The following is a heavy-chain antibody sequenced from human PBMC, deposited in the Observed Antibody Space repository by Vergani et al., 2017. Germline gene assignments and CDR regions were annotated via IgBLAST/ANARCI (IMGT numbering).Heavy chain of an antibody. CDR1: GDSTTRPSVY. Sequence: QVQLQESGPGLVKPSQTLSLTCTVSGDSTTRPSVYWTWIRQPAGKGLEWLGRIYFGGKLDYHPSLKSRSTMSGDTSKNQFSLKLPAVTAADTALYYCARDCIDVGVVAVDSWGQGRLVTVSS. CDR2: IYFGGKL. V-gene: IGHV4-61*02. D-gene: IGHD2-21*01. J-gene: IGHJ4*02. CDR3: ARDCIDVGVVAVDS.